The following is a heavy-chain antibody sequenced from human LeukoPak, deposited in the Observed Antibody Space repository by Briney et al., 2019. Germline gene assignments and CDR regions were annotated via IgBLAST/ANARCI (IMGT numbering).Heavy chain of an antibody. J-gene: IGHJ4*02. CDR2: VSGSGGST. CDR1: GFTFSNYA. Sequence: GGSLRLSCAASGFTFSNYAMSWVRQTPGRELEWVSSVSGSGGSTYYADSVKGRFTISRDNSRDTLYLQMSSLRAEDTAVYYCGKGHCRRGVTYVDYWGQGTVVTVSS. D-gene: IGHD2-21*02. CDR3: GKGHCRRGVTYVDY. V-gene: IGHV3-23*01.